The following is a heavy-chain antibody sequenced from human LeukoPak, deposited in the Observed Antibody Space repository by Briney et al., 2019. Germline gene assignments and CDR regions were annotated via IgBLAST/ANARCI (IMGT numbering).Heavy chain of an antibody. V-gene: IGHV3-48*03. J-gene: IGHJ3*02. Sequence: PGGSLRLSCAASGFTFSDYEMNWVRQAPGKGLEWVSYISGSGRSIEHADSVKGRFTISRDDVKTSLFLQMNSLRAEDTAVYYCARRFDIWGRGTMVTVSS. CDR1: GFTFSDYE. CDR3: ARRFDI. CDR2: ISGSGRSI.